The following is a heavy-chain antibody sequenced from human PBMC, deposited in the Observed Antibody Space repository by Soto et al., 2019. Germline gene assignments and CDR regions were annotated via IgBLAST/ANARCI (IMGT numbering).Heavy chain of an antibody. CDR2: IYYSGST. CDR1: GGSISSGDYY. V-gene: IGHV4-30-4*01. Sequence: SETLSLTCTVSGGSISSGDYYWSWIRQPPGKGLEWIGYIYYSGSTYYNPSLKSRVTISVDTSKNQFSLKLSSVTAADTAVYYCARVDTAMVYFDYWGQGTLVTVSS. D-gene: IGHD5-18*01. J-gene: IGHJ4*02. CDR3: ARVDTAMVYFDY.